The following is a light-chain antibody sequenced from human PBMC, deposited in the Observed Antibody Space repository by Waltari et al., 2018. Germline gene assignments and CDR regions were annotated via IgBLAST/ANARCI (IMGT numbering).Light chain of an antibody. CDR2: LGS. CDR1: QSLLQSNGNNY. CDR3: IQALHTPIT. J-gene: IGKJ5*01. V-gene: IGKV2-28*01. Sequence: DIVMTQSPLSLPVTPGEPASVSCRSSQSLLQSNGNNYLDWYLQKPGQSPQLLIYLGSHRASVVPDRVSGSGSGTDFTLKISRVEAEDVGVYYCIQALHTPITFGQGTRLEIK.